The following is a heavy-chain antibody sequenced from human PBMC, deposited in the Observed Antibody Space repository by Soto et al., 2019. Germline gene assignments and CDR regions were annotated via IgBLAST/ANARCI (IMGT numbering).Heavy chain of an antibody. J-gene: IGHJ6*03. CDR1: GGSFSGYY. CDR2: INHSGST. V-gene: IGHV4-34*01. CDR3: ASLPGREPRGYYYYYMDV. Sequence: PSETLSLTCAVYGGSFSGYYWSWIRQPPGKGLEWIGEINHSGSTNYNPSLKSRVTISVDTSKNQFSLKLSSVTAADTAVYYCASLPGREPRGYYYYYMDVWGKGTTVTVSS.